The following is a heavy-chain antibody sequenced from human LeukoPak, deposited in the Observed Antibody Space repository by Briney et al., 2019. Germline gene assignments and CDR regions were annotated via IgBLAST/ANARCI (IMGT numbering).Heavy chain of an antibody. CDR2: ISWNSGTK. J-gene: IGHJ3*02. Sequence: GGSLRLSCAASGFTFSNYAMHWVRQAPGKGLEWVSGISWNSGTKGYADSVKGRFTISRDNAKNSLYLQMNSLRAEDTALYYCAKATSYMIVYGFDIWGQGTLVTVSS. CDR3: AKATSYMIVYGFDI. V-gene: IGHV3-9*01. D-gene: IGHD3-22*01. CDR1: GFTFSNYA.